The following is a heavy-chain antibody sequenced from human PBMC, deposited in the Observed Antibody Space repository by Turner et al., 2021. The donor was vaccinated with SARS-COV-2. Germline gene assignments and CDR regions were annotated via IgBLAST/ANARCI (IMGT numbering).Heavy chain of an antibody. D-gene: IGHD6-19*01. CDR2: IWNDGSNK. J-gene: IGHJ4*02. CDR3: ARGCGGSSGCFLIDY. V-gene: IGHV3-33*01. Sequence: QVQLVESGGGVVQPGRTLRLSCEASGLTFSNHGMHWARQAPGKGLEWVTIIWNDGSNKSYTDSVRGRFTISRDNSKNTLYLQMNSLRAEDTAVYYCARGCGGSSGCFLIDYWGQGTLVTVSS. CDR1: GLTFSNHG.